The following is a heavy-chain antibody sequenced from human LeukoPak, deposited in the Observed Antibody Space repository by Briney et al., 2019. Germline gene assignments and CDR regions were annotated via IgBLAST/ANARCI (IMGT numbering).Heavy chain of an antibody. CDR3: ARERRVGSNWFDP. CDR2: INPTSGGT. Sequence: ASVKVSCKTSGCTFTGYYIQWVRQAPGQGLEWMGYINPTSGGTNYAQEFQGRVTMTRDTSISTAYMELSRLTSDDTAVYYCARERRVGSNWFDPWGQGTLVTVSS. D-gene: IGHD2-15*01. CDR1: GCTFTGYY. J-gene: IGHJ5*02. V-gene: IGHV1-2*02.